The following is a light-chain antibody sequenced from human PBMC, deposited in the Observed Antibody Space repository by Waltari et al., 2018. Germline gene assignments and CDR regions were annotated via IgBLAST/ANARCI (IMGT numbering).Light chain of an antibody. CDR3: QQYDTYSGS. V-gene: IGKV1-5*03. J-gene: IGKJ2*04. CDR1: EDISSW. CDR2: RAS. Sequence: DIQVTQSPSTLSAYVGDKVTITCRASEDISSWLAWYQQRPGKAPKILIYRASILENGVPSSFSGSGSGTEFTLTITSLQPDDFATYYCQQYDTYSGSFGQGTALEIK.